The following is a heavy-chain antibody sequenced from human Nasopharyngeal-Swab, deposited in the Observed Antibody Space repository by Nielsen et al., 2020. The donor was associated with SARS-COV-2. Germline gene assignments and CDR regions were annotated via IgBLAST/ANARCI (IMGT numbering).Heavy chain of an antibody. V-gene: IGHV1-69*06. D-gene: IGHD3-3*01. CDR3: ARDPAFDYDFWSAYYPIGHYYYMDV. Sequence: WVRQAPGQGLEGLGGIITMFNSANYAQKFQGRITITADKSSSTAYMELSSLRSEDTAVYYCARDPAFDYDFWSAYYPIGHYYYMDVWGKGTTVTVSS. J-gene: IGHJ6*03. CDR2: IITMFNSA.